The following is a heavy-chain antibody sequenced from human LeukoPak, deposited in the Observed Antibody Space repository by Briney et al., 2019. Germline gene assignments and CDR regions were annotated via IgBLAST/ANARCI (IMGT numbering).Heavy chain of an antibody. D-gene: IGHD3-9*01. CDR2: ISSDGVER. V-gene: IGHV3-30*04. J-gene: IGHJ6*03. Sequence: GGSLRLSCEASGFTFSHYGIHWVRQTPGKGLEWVAAISSDGVERHYADSVKGRFTISRDNSKSTLYLQMNSLRAEDTALYYCAREGHYDILTGYSPVEYYFYYMDVWGKGTTVTVSS. CDR3: AREGHYDILTGYSPVEYYFYYMDV. CDR1: GFTFSHYG.